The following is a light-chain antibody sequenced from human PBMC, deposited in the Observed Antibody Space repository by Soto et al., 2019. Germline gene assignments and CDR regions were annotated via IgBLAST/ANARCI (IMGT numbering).Light chain of an antibody. V-gene: IGKV1-5*01. J-gene: IGKJ4*01. CDR3: QHLNSYPLT. CDR1: QSISAW. CDR2: DAS. Sequence: DIQMTQSPSTLSATAGDRVTITCRASQSISAWLAWYQQKPGKAPKLLIYDASNLESGVPSRFSGSGSGTEFTLTISNLQPEDFATYYCQHLNSYPLTFGGGTKVDIK.